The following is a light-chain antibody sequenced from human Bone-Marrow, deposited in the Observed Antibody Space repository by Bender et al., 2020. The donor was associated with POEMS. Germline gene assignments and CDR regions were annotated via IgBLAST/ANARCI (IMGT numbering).Light chain of an antibody. J-gene: IGLJ3*02. V-gene: IGLV3-21*01. CDR3: CSYAGSSRV. Sequence: SYVLTQPPSVSVAPGKTASITCGGNNIGSKSVHWYQQKPGQAPVLVIFYDSGRPSGVSNRFSGSKSGNTASLTISGLQAEDEADYYCCSYAGSSRVFGGGTKLTVL. CDR1: NIGSKS. CDR2: YDS.